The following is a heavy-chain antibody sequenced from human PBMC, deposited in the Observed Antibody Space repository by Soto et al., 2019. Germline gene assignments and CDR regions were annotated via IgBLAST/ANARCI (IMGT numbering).Heavy chain of an antibody. CDR2: IKQHGSER. CDR3: ARGSGYDSYGMDV. D-gene: IGHD5-12*01. CDR1: GFTFTNYW. V-gene: IGHV3-7*03. J-gene: IGHJ6*02. Sequence: GGSLRLSCAASGFTFTNYWMTWVRQAPGKGLEWVANIKQHGSERYYVDSVKGRFTISRDNAKSSLYLQMNSLRAEDTAVYYCARGSGYDSYGMDVWGQGTTVTVSS.